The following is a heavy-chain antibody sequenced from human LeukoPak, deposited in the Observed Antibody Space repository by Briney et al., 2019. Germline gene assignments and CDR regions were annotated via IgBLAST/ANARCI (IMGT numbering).Heavy chain of an antibody. CDR2: ISYDGSDK. Sequence: GGSLRLSCAASGFTFSSYAMHWVRQAPGKGLEWVAVISYDGSDKYYADSVKGRFTISRDNSKNTLYLQMNSLRAEDTAVYYCARVSLSYCSGGSCHWFDPWGQGTLVTVSS. V-gene: IGHV3-30*04. D-gene: IGHD2-15*01. CDR1: GFTFSSYA. CDR3: ARVSLSYCSGGSCHWFDP. J-gene: IGHJ5*02.